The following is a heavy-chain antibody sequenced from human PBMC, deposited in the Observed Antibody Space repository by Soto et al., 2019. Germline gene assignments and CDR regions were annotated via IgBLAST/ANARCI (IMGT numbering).Heavy chain of an antibody. D-gene: IGHD3-3*01. CDR3: AREGVFGLVKIIPPDS. V-gene: IGHV3-30*03. J-gene: IGHJ4*02. Sequence: VQLLESGGGVAQPGRSLRLSCRASGFGFSSYGMLWVRQAPGKGPEWGAFISFDGSTQYYADSVRGRFTISRDNSENPLYLQLDILRVEETAMYYCAREGVFGLVKIIPPDSWGQGAQVTVSA. CDR2: ISFDGSTQ. CDR1: GFGFSSYG.